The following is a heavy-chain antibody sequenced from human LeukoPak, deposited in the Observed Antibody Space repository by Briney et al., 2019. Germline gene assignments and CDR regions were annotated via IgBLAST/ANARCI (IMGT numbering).Heavy chain of an antibody. D-gene: IGHD3-3*01. CDR2: MNPNSGNT. J-gene: IGHJ5*02. V-gene: IGHV1-8*03. CDR1: GYTFTSYD. CDR3: ARGQGHYDFWSGYYINWFDP. Sequence: ASVKVSCKASGYTFTSYDINWVRQATGQGLEWMGWMNPNSGNTGYAQKFQGRVTITRNTSISTAYMELSSLRSEDTAVYYCARGQGHYDFWSGYYINWFDPWGQRTLVTVSS.